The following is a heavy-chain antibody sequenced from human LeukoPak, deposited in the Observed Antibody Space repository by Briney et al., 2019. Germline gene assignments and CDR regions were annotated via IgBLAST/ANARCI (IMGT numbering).Heavy chain of an antibody. J-gene: IGHJ5*02. V-gene: IGHV5-51*01. CDR2: IYPGDSDT. Sequence: PGESLKISCKGSGYSFTSYWIGWVRQMPGKGLEWMGIIYPGDSDTRYSPSFQGQVTISADKSISTAYLQWSSLKASDTAMYYCARRHFDWLLPYNWFDPWGQGTLVTVSS. D-gene: IGHD3-9*01. CDR3: ARRHFDWLLPYNWFDP. CDR1: GYSFTSYW.